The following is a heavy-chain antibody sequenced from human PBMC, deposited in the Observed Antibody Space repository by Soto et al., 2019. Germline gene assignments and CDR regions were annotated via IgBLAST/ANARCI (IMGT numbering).Heavy chain of an antibody. Sequence: GGSLRLSCAASGFTFSSYAMSWVRQAPGKGLEWVSAISGSGGSTYYADSVKGRFTISRDNSKNTLYLQMNSLRAEDTAVYYCAKDAPPLGYYDILTGSPWYHGMDVWGQGTTVTVSS. D-gene: IGHD3-9*01. CDR2: ISGSGGST. V-gene: IGHV3-23*01. CDR3: AKDAPPLGYYDILTGSPWYHGMDV. CDR1: GFTFSSYA. J-gene: IGHJ6*02.